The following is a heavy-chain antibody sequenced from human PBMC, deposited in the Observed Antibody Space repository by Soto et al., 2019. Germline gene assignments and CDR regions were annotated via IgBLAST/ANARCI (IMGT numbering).Heavy chain of an antibody. Sequence: QVQLVESGGGVVQPGGSLRLSCAASGFTFSSFALHWVRQAPGKGLEWVAVISSDGRNKYYADSVKGRFTISRDASKNTLCVQMTSLRAEDTVVYYCAKDGGPLLVVVAALSYWGQGTLVTVSS. J-gene: IGHJ4*02. D-gene: IGHD2-15*01. CDR1: GFTFSSFA. V-gene: IGHV3-30*18. CDR3: AKDGGPLLVVVAALSY. CDR2: ISSDGRNK.